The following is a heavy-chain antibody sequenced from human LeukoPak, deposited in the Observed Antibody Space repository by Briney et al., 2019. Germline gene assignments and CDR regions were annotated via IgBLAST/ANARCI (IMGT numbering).Heavy chain of an antibody. Sequence: GASVKVSCKASGYTFTSYGISWVRRAPGQGLEWMGWISAYNGNTNYAQKLQGRVTMTTDTSTSTAYMELRSLRSDDTAVYYCARDIVVVVADHDAFDIWGQGTMVTVSS. D-gene: IGHD2-15*01. CDR1: GYTFTSYG. CDR2: ISAYNGNT. CDR3: ARDIVVVVADHDAFDI. J-gene: IGHJ3*02. V-gene: IGHV1-18*01.